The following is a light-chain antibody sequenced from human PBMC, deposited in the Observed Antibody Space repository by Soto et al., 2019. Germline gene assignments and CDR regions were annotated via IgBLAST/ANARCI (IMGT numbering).Light chain of an antibody. V-gene: IGKV1-5*03. Sequence: DILMTQSPSTLAGSLGDRVTITCRASQTISSRLAWYQQKPGKAPKLLIYTASTLKSGVPPRFSGSASGKESTLTIGSLQPDDVATYYRQHYTSYSGAFGQGTKVDIK. J-gene: IGKJ1*01. CDR1: QTISSR. CDR3: QHYTSYSGA. CDR2: TAS.